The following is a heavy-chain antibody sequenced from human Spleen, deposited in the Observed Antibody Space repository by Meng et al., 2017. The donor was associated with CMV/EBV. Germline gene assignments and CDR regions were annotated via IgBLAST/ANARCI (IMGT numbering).Heavy chain of an antibody. CDR3: ARGELELRTIWFDP. Sequence: SSNSAAWNWVRQSPSRGLEWLGRTYYRSKWYNDYAVSVKSRITINPDTSKNQFSLQLNSVTPEDTAVYYCARGELELRTIWFDPWGQGTLVTVSS. V-gene: IGHV6-1*01. J-gene: IGHJ5*02. D-gene: IGHD1-7*01. CDR2: TYYRSKWYN. CDR1: SSNSAA.